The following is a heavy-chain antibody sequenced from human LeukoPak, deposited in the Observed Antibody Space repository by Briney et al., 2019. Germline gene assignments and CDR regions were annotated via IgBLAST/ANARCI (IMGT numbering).Heavy chain of an antibody. D-gene: IGHD4-17*01. CDR3: ARGQYGDFFDY. CDR1: GASIRSYY. Sequence: VKPSETLSLTCTVSGASIRSYYWSWIRQPPGKGLEWIGYIYYSGNTDYNFSLQSRVTISVDMSKNQFSLKLSSVTAADTAVYYCARGQYGDFFDYWGQGTLVTVSS. J-gene: IGHJ4*02. CDR2: IYYSGNT. V-gene: IGHV4-59*01.